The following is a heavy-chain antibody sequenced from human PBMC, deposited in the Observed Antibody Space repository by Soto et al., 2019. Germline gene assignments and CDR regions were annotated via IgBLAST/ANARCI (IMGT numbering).Heavy chain of an antibody. J-gene: IGHJ5*02. V-gene: IGHV1-18*01. Sequence: QVPLVQSGAEMKNPGASVKVSCKASGYTFTSYGISWVRQAPGQGLEWMGWISGFNDDTNHAQKLQGRVTMTKDTSTSTAYMELRRLKSDDTAVYYCARSGSYYPARNWFGPWGQGTLVTVSS. CDR3: ARSGSYYPARNWFGP. CDR2: ISGFNDDT. CDR1: GYTFTSYG. D-gene: IGHD3-10*01.